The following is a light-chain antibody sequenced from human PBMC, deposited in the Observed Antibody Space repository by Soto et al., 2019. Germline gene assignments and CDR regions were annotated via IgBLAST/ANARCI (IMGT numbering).Light chain of an antibody. CDR1: SSDVGGYNY. CDR2: DVN. J-gene: IGLJ2*01. CDR3: TSYTSSNTAI. V-gene: IGLV2-14*01. Sequence: QSALTQPASVSGSPGQSITISCTGTSSDVGGYNYVSWYQQHPGTAPKLMIYDVNNRPSGVSNRFSGSKSGNTASLTISGLQAEDEADYYCTSYTSSNTAIFGGGTKLTVL.